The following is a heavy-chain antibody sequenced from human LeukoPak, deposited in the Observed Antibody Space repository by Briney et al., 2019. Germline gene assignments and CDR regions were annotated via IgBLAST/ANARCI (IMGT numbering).Heavy chain of an antibody. Sequence: SETLSLTCTVSGGSISSSSYYWGWIRQPPGKGLEWIGSIYYSGSTYYNPSLKSRVTISVDMSKNQFSLKLSSVTAADTAVYYCARASYSYDISGWVPFDYWGQGTLVTVSS. V-gene: IGHV4-39*07. CDR2: IYYSGST. CDR3: ARASYSYDISGWVPFDY. CDR1: GGSISSSSYY. D-gene: IGHD3-22*01. J-gene: IGHJ4*02.